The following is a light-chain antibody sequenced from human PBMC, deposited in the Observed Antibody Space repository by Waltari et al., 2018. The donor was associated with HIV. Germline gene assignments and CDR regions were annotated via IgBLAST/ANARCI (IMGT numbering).Light chain of an antibody. J-gene: IGLJ3*02. CDR3: GTWDGSLNVWV. CDR2: DNT. Sequence: QSVLTQPPSVSAASGQKVTIPCSGSSSNIGNNFVSCYQQLPGIAPKLLIYDNTKRPSGNPDRFSGSKSGTSATLAITGLQTGDEADYYCGTWDGSLNVWVFGGGTKVTV. CDR1: SSNIGNNF. V-gene: IGLV1-51*01.